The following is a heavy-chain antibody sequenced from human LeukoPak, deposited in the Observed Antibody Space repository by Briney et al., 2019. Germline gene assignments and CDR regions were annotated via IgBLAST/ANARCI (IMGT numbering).Heavy chain of an antibody. V-gene: IGHV3-21*01. D-gene: IGHD3-10*01. CDR3: ARVPLFGWAPYYYYYYMDV. J-gene: IGHJ6*03. CDR1: GFTFRSYS. Sequence: GGPLTLSCAASGFTFRSYSMNWLRQAPGKGREWVSSISSSRSYIYYADSVKGRFTISRDNAKNSLYLQMNSLRAEDTAVYYCARVPLFGWAPYYYYYYMDVWGKGTTVTVSS. CDR2: ISSSRSYI.